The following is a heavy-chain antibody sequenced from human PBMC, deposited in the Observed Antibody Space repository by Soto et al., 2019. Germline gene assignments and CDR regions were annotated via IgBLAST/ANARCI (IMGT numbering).Heavy chain of an antibody. CDR2: MNPNSGNT. J-gene: IGHJ2*01. V-gene: IGHV1-8*01. D-gene: IGHD2-15*01. CDR3: AGVFHGYCSGGSCYESYWYFDL. CDR1: GYTFTSYD. Sequence: QVQLVQSGAEVKKPGASVKVSCKASGYTFTSYDINWVRQATGQGLEWMGWMNPNSGNTGYAQKFQGRVTMTRNTSISTAYIELSSLRSEGTAVYYCAGVFHGYCSGGSCYESYWYFDLWGRGTLVTVSS.